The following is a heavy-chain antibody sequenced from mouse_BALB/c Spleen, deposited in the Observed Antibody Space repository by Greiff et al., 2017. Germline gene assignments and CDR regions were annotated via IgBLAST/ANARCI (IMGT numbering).Heavy chain of an antibody. J-gene: IGHJ3*01. CDR2: INSNGGST. V-gene: IGHV5-6-2*01. CDR1: GFTFSSYY. Sequence: EVQLVESGGGLVKLGGSLKLSCAASGFTFSSYYMSWVRQTPEKRLELVAAINSNGGSTYYPDTVKGRFTISRDNAKNTLYLQMSSLKSEDTALYYCARDYYYGSSWFAYWGQGTLVTVSA. D-gene: IGHD1-1*01. CDR3: ARDYYYGSSWFAY.